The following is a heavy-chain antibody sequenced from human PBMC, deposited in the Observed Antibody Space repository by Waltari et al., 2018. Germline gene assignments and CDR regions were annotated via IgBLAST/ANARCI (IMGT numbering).Heavy chain of an antibody. V-gene: IGHV1-24*01. D-gene: IGHD3-10*01. CDR2: FDAEDGET. Sequence: QLQLIQSGAEVKKPGASGRLACDVSGYTLSDLAFHWVRHAPGKGLEWMGGFDAEDGETIYAQECQGRLTMTEDTSTDTAYMELSRLRSEDTAMYYCVADGEDTASLNYWGQGTLVPVSS. CDR1: GYTLSDLA. J-gene: IGHJ4*02. CDR3: VADGEDTASLNY.